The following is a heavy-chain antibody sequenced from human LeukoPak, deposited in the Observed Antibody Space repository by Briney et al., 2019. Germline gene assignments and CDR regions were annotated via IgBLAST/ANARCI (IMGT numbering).Heavy chain of an antibody. CDR1: GVSFDDYY. J-gene: IGHJ4*02. Sequence: SETLSLTCAVSGVSFDDYYWSWVRQTPGKGLEWIGEINHSGYTNDSPSLKSRVTLSIDTSRKQFSLNLRSVTVADTGIYYCTRMTAGHDYWSQGTLVTVSS. V-gene: IGHV4-34*01. CDR2: INHSGYT. CDR3: TRMTAGHDY. D-gene: IGHD2-21*02.